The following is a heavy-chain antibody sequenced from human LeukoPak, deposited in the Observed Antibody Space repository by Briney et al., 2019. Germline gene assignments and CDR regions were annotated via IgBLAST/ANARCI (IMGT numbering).Heavy chain of an antibody. CDR2: ISPYNGNT. J-gene: IGHJ4*02. D-gene: IGHD5-24*01. V-gene: IGHV1-18*01. Sequence: ASVKVSCKASGYTFTSYGISWVRQAPGQGLEWMGWISPYNGNTNYAQKLQGRVTITTDTSTTTAYMELRSLRSDDTAVYYCAREMATIVNQFDYWGQGTLVTVPS. CDR3: AREMATIVNQFDY. CDR1: GYTFTSYG.